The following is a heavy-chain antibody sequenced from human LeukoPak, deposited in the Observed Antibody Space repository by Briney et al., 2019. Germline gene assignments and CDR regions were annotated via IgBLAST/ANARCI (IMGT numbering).Heavy chain of an antibody. CDR2: IYPGDSDT. Sequence: GESLKISCKGSGYSFTSYWIGWVRQMPGKGLEWMGIIYPGDSDTRYSPSFQGQVTISADKSISTAYLQWSSLKASDTAMYYCARQANSNYHDSSGPKAFDIWGQGTMVTVSP. J-gene: IGHJ3*02. D-gene: IGHD3-22*01. CDR3: ARQANSNYHDSSGPKAFDI. V-gene: IGHV5-51*01. CDR1: GYSFTSYW.